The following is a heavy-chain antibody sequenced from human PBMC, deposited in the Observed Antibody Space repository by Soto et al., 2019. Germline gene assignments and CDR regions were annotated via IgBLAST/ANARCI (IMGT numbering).Heavy chain of an antibody. V-gene: IGHV4-34*01. Sequence: QVQLQQWGAGLLKPSETLSLTCAVYGGSFSGYYWSWIRQPPGKGLEWIGEINHSGSTNYNPSLKSRVAISVDTSKNPFSLKLSSVTAADTAVYYCARGRMVRGVYYYYYYMDVWGKGTTVTVSS. CDR2: INHSGST. CDR1: GGSFSGYY. CDR3: ARGRMVRGVYYYYYYMDV. J-gene: IGHJ6*03. D-gene: IGHD3-10*01.